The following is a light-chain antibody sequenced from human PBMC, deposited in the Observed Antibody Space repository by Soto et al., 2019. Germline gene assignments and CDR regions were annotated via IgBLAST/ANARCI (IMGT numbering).Light chain of an antibody. CDR3: QQYGSSPRLT. Sequence: EIVLTQSPGTLSLSPGKRATLSCRASQSVSSSYLAWYQQKPGQAPRLLIYGASNRATGIPDRFSGSGSGTDFTLTISRLEPEDFAVYYCQQYGSSPRLTFGGGTKVEI. J-gene: IGKJ4*01. V-gene: IGKV3-20*01. CDR2: GAS. CDR1: QSVSSSY.